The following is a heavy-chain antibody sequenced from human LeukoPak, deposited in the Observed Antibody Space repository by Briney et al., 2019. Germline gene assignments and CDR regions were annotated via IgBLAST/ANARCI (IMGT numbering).Heavy chain of an antibody. J-gene: IGHJ4*02. Sequence: PWETLSLTCTVSGGSISTYYWSWIRQPQGKGLEWIAYIYYSGSTNYNPSLKSRVSISVDTSKNQFSLKLNSVTAADTAVYYCARVSRELMFFDYWGQGSLVTVSS. D-gene: IGHD3-10*02. CDR2: IYYSGST. V-gene: IGHV4-59*01. CDR3: ARVSRELMFFDY. CDR1: GGSISTYY.